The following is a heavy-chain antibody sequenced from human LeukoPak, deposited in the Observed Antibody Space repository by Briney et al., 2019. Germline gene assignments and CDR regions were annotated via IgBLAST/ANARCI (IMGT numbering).Heavy chain of an antibody. CDR1: GFTVSSNY. J-gene: IGHJ4*02. CDR3: ARAGTVTNDAPANY. V-gene: IGHV3-66*01. Sequence: PGGSLRLSCPASGFTVSSNYMSWVRQAQGKGLNGVSVIYSGGSTYYADSVKGRFTISRDNSKNTLYLQMNSLRAEDTAVYYCARAGTVTNDAPANYWGQGTLVTVSS. CDR2: IYSGGST. D-gene: IGHD4-17*01.